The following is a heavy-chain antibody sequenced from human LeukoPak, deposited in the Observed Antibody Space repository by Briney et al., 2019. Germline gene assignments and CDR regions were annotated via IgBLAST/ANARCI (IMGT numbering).Heavy chain of an antibody. Sequence: PGGSLRLSCAASGFTFTNAYMSWVRQSPGKGLEWIGRIKSKTDGGTTDYAAPLKGGFTISRDDSENTLYLQMTSLKTEDTAAYYCTTVFAYGPDYWGQGTLVTVSS. CDR1: GFTFTNAY. V-gene: IGHV3-15*01. J-gene: IGHJ4*02. CDR3: TTVFAYGPDY. D-gene: IGHD3-10*01. CDR2: IKSKTDGGTT.